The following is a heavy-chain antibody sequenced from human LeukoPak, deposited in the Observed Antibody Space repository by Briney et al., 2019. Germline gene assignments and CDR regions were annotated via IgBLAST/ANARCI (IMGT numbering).Heavy chain of an antibody. CDR1: GFTFSAYS. J-gene: IGHJ4*02. V-gene: IGHV3-21*01. CDR2: ITTSSSYI. Sequence: GGSLRLSCAASGFTFSAYSMSWVRQAPGKGLEWVSSITTSSSYIYYANSVKGRFTISRDNAKNSLYLQMNSLRAEDTAVYYCASAREFDYWGQGTLVTVSS. D-gene: IGHD1-26*01. CDR3: ASAREFDY.